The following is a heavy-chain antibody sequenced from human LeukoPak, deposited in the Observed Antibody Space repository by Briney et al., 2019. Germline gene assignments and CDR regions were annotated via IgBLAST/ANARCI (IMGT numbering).Heavy chain of an antibody. CDR2: IKQDGSEK. CDR1: GFIFSSYW. V-gene: IGHV3-7*01. D-gene: IGHD3-9*01. J-gene: IGHJ4*02. Sequence: GGSLRLSCAASGFIFSSYWMSWVRQAPGKGLEWVANIKQDGSEKYYVDSVKGRFTISRDNAKNSLYLQMNSLRAEDTAVYYCARDLLGYYHNEMGYWGQGTLVTVSS. CDR3: ARDLLGYYHNEMGY.